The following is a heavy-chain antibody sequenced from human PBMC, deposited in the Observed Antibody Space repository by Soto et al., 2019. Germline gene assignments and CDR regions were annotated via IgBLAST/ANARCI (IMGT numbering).Heavy chain of an antibody. V-gene: IGHV5-10-1*01. CDR2: IDPSDSYT. CDR1: GYSFTIYW. Sequence: GESLKISCKGSGYSFTIYWISWVRQMPGKGLEWMGRIDPSDSYTNYSPSFQGHVTISADKSSSTAYLQWSSLKASDTAMYYCARHGXYCSSTSCYGGDSGMDVWGQGTTVTVSS. D-gene: IGHD2-2*01. J-gene: IGHJ6*02. CDR3: ARHGXYCSSTSCYGGDSGMDV.